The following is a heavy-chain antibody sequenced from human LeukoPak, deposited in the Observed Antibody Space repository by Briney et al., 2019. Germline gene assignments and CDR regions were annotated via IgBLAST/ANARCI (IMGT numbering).Heavy chain of an antibody. V-gene: IGHV1-69*04. J-gene: IGHJ4*02. CDR3: ARDAPLYCNSTSCYTFDY. Sequence: SVKVSCKASGGTFSSYTISWVRQAPGQGLEWMGRIIPILGIANYAQKFQGRVTITADNSTSTAYMELSSLRSEDTAVYYCARDAPLYCNSTSCYTFDYWGQGTLVTVSS. CDR1: GGTFSSYT. D-gene: IGHD2-2*02. CDR2: IIPILGIA.